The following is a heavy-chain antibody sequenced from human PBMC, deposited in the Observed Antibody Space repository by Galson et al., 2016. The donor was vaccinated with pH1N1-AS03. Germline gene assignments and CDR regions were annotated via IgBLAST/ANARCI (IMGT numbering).Heavy chain of an antibody. V-gene: IGHV4-59*08. CDR2: IDYSGST. CDR3: ARPRGESRSWYPFDH. J-gene: IGHJ4*02. CDR1: GSSISSYY. D-gene: IGHD6-13*01. Sequence: ETLSLTCNVSGSSISSYYWSWIRQPPGKRLERIGYIDYSGSTKYNHSLKGRVTISVDTSKNPFSLKLTSVTAADTAVYYCARPRGESRSWYPFDHWGQGTLVTVSS.